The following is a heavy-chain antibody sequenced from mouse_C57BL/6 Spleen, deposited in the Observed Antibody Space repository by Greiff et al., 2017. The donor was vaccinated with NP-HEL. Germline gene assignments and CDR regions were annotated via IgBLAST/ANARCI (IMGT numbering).Heavy chain of an antibody. D-gene: IGHD2-2*01. V-gene: IGHV8-12*01. J-gene: IGHJ3*01. CDR2: IYWDDDK. Sequence: QVTLKESGPGILQSSPTLSLSCSFSGFSLSTSGMGVSWIRQPSGKGLEWLAHIYWDDDKRYNPSLKSRLTISKDTSRKQVFIKITRVDTADTAAYYCARRDSYGSWFAYWGQGTLVTVS. CDR1: GFSLSTSGMG. CDR3: ARRDSYGSWFAY.